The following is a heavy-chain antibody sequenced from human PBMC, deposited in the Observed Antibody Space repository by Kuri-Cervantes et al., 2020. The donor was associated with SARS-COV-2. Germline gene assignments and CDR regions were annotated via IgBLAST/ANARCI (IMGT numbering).Heavy chain of an antibody. J-gene: IGHJ4*02. V-gene: IGHV3-33*01. CDR2: IWYDGSNK. CDR3: ARARVGVFDF. D-gene: IGHD2-21*01. CDR1: GFTFSSYG. Sequence: GGSLRLSCAASGFTFSSYGMHWVRQAPGKGLEWVAVIWYDGSNKYYADSVKGRLTISRDNSKNTLYLQINSLRTEDTAVFYCARARVGVFDFWGQGALVTVYS.